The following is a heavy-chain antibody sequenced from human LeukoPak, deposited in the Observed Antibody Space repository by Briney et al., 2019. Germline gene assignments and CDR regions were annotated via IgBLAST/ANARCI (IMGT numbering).Heavy chain of an antibody. J-gene: IGHJ4*02. CDR1: GGSISSTIYY. V-gene: IGHV4-39*01. D-gene: IGHD3-10*01. Sequence: PSETLSLTCSVSGGSISSTIYYWAWIRQPAGTGLEWIGTIFHDGSTYYNPSLKSRVTISVDTSTNQFSLNVASVTAADTAVYYCASHRGLLWFGDLTGFDYWGQGTLARVSS. CDR3: ASHRGLLWFGDLTGFDY. CDR2: IFHDGST.